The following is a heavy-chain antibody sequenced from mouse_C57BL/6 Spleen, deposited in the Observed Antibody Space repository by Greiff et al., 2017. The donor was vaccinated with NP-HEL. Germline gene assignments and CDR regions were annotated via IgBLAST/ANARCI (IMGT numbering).Heavy chain of an antibody. V-gene: IGHV1-42*01. CDR1: GYSFTGYY. Sequence: EVQLQQSGPELVKPGASVKISCKASGYSFTGYYMNWVKQSPEKSLEWIGEINPSTGGTTYNQKFKAKATLTVDKSSSTAYMQLKSLTSEDSAVYYCAPIYYGNPPLAMDYWGQGTSVTVSS. J-gene: IGHJ4*01. CDR2: INPSTGGT. D-gene: IGHD2-1*01. CDR3: APIYYGNPPLAMDY.